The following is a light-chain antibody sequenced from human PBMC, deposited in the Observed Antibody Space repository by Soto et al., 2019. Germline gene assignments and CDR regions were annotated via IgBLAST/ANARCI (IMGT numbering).Light chain of an antibody. CDR2: EGS. Sequence: QSALTQPASVSGTPGQSITISCTGTSNDVGSYNLVSWYQQHPGKAPKFMIYEGSKRPSGVSNRFSGSKSGNTASLTISGLQAEDEADYYCCSYAGNSTFVVFGGGTQLTVL. CDR3: CSYAGNSTFVV. J-gene: IGLJ2*01. V-gene: IGLV2-23*01. CDR1: SNDVGSYNL.